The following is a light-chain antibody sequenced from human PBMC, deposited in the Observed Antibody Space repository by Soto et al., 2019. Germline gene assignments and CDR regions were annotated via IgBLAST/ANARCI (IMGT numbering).Light chain of an antibody. J-gene: IGKJ3*01. CDR3: QQSYTMPFT. Sequence: DIQMTQSPSSLSASVGDRVTIPCRASESISRNLNWYQQKAGKAPKLLIYAASSLQSGVPSRFSGSGSGTDFTLTISSLQPEVFATYYCQQSYTMPFTFGPGTKVDI. CDR1: ESISRN. CDR2: AAS. V-gene: IGKV1-39*01.